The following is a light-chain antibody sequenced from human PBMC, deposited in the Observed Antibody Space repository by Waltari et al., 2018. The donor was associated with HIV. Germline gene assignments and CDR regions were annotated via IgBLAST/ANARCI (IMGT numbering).Light chain of an antibody. CDR2: AAS. Sequence: DIQLTQSPSLLSASVGDRVTVTCRASQGISNYLAWYQQKPGKAPKLLIYAASTLHSGVPSRFSGSGSGTEFTLTISSLQPEDFAIYYCQQLNSYLAFGGGTKVEVK. CDR1: QGISNY. J-gene: IGKJ4*01. CDR3: QQLNSYLA. V-gene: IGKV1-9*01.